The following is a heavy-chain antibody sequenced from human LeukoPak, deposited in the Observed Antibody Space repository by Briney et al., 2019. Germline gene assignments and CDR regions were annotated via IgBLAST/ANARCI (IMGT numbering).Heavy chain of an antibody. CDR2: IDWDSSRT. CDR1: GFTFHNHA. J-gene: IGHJ4*02. Sequence: GGSLRLSCAASGFTFHNHAMHWVRQAPGKGPEWVSLIDWDSSRTYYRESVKGRFTISRDNSKNSLFLQMNSLRAEDTALYYWARGELPTGWLPDFWGQGTLVTVST. D-gene: IGHD6-19*01. V-gene: IGHV3-43D*04. CDR3: ARGELPTGWLPDF.